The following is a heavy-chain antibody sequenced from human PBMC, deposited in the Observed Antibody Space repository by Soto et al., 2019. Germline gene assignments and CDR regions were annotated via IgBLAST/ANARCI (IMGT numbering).Heavy chain of an antibody. CDR3: ARGSSGWPPRLDY. Sequence: QVQLQESGPGLVKPSETLSLNCTVSGGPISSYYWSWIRQSPGKGLEWIGYIYYSGSTNYNPSLKSRVTISVDTLKNPFSLELSSVTAADTAVYYCARGSSGWPPRLDYWGQGTLVTVSS. D-gene: IGHD6-19*01. V-gene: IGHV4-59*01. CDR1: GGPISSYY. CDR2: IYYSGST. J-gene: IGHJ4*02.